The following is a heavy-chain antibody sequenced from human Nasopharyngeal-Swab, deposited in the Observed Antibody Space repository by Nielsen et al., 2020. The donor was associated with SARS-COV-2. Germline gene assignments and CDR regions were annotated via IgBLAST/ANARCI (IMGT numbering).Heavy chain of an antibody. CDR2: VNQDGSRT. Sequence: GESLKISCVASGIIFSKYWMHWVRQAPGEGLVWFSRVNQDGSRTDYADSVRGRFTISRDNAKNTLYLQMYSLRTEDTAVYFCAKDLILGPPDYFDYWGRGTLVTVSS. D-gene: IGHD1-26*01. CDR3: AKDLILGPPDYFDY. J-gene: IGHJ4*02. V-gene: IGHV3-74*01. CDR1: GIIFSKYW.